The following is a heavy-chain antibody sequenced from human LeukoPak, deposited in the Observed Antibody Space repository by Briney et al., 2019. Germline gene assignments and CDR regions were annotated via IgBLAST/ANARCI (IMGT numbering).Heavy chain of an antibody. CDR2: ISWNSGSI. CDR3: AKGLGFLWFGESFDY. J-gene: IGHJ4*02. Sequence: GGSLRLSCAASGFTFDDYAMHWVRQVPGKGLEWVSGISWNSGSIGYADSVKGRFTISRDNAKNSLYLQMNSLRAEDTPLYYCAKGLGFLWFGESFDYWGQGTLVTVSS. D-gene: IGHD3-10*01. CDR1: GFTFDDYA. V-gene: IGHV3-9*01.